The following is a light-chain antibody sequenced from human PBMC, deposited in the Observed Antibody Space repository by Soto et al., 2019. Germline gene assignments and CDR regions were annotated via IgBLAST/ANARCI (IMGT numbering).Light chain of an antibody. CDR3: QQYNSYSGT. J-gene: IGKJ1*01. CDR2: DAS. V-gene: IGKV1-5*01. CDR1: QSIGSR. Sequence: DIQMTQSPSTLSASVGDRVTITCRASQSIGSRLAWYQQKPGKAPKLLIYDASTLKSGVPSRFSGSGSGTEFTLTISSLQPDDFATYYCQQYNSYSGTFGQGTKVEIK.